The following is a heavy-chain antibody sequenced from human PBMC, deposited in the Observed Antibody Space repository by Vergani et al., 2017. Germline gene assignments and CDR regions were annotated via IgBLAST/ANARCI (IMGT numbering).Heavy chain of an antibody. V-gene: IGHV1-2*02. Sequence: VQLMQSGPVMKMPGGSMKVSCQASESTFSDYNIHWVRQAPGQGLQWMGWISPKTGDTDYLQRVQDRVTMTRDASTKTVYLKMTRLTSDDTAIYYCAHSWNFGRRDWFDSWGPGTRVTVSS. J-gene: IGHJ5*01. CDR3: AHSWNFGRRDWFDS. CDR1: ESTFSDYN. D-gene: IGHD1-26*01. CDR2: ISPKTGDT.